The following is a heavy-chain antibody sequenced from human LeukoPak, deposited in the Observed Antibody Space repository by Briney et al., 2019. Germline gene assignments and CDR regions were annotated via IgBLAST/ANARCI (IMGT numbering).Heavy chain of an antibody. CDR3: ARGYSSGYHFDY. J-gene: IGHJ4*02. CDR1: GGSFSGYY. D-gene: IGHD3-22*01. CDR2: INHSGST. V-gene: IGHV4-34*01. Sequence: SETLSLTCAVYGGSFSGYYWCWIRQPPGKGLEWIGEINHSGSTNYNPSLKSRVTISVDTSKNQFSLKLSSVTAADTAVYYCARGYSSGYHFDYWGQGTLVTVSS.